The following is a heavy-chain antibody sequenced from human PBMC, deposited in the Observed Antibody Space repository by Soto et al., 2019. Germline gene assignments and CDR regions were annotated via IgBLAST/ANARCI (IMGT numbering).Heavy chain of an antibody. CDR2: ITPVFGTA. D-gene: IGHD4-17*01. V-gene: IGHV1-69*01. CDR3: ARSLEGTTVTNWFDP. J-gene: IGHJ5*02. CDR1: ADTFNSYS. Sequence: QVQLVQSGAEVKKPGSSVKVSCKASADTFNSYSLSWLRQAPGQRLEWMGGITPVFGTADYAQSFEDRLTITADDSTSTVYMELSSLRSDDTAVYYCARSLEGTTVTNWFDPWGQGPLVTVSS.